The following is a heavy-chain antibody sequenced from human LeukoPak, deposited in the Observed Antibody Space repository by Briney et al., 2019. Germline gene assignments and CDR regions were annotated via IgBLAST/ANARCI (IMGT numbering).Heavy chain of an antibody. CDR3: AKDRASYYYDSSGPV. D-gene: IGHD3-22*01. Sequence: GGSRRLSCAASVFTFSSYAMSWVRQAPGKGLEWVSAISGSGGSTYYADSVKGRFTISRDNSKNTLYLQMNSLRAEDTAVYYCAKDRASYYYDSSGPVWGQGTLVTVSS. J-gene: IGHJ4*02. V-gene: IGHV3-23*01. CDR2: ISGSGGST. CDR1: VFTFSSYA.